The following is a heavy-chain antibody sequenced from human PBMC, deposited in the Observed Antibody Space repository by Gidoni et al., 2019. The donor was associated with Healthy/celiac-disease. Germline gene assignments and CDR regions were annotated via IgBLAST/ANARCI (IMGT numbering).Heavy chain of an antibody. CDR1: GGTFSSYA. Sequence: QVQLVQSGAEVKKPGSSGKVSCKASGGTFSSYAISWVRQAPGQGLEWMGGIIPIFGTANYAQKFQGRVTITADESTSTAYMELSSLRSEDTAVYYCATMGRRGWLQWVFDYWGQGTLVTVSS. CDR2: IIPIFGTA. D-gene: IGHD5-12*01. CDR3: ATMGRRGWLQWVFDY. J-gene: IGHJ4*02. V-gene: IGHV1-69*01.